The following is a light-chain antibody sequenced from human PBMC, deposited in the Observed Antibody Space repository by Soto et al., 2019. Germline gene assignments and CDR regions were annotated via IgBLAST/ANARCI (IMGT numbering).Light chain of an antibody. J-gene: IGKJ1*01. CDR2: GAS. V-gene: IGKV3-20*01. CDR1: QSVSSSY. CDR3: QQSGSSRWT. Sequence: EIVLTQSPGTLSLSPGERATLSCRASQSVSSSYLAWYQQNRGQAPRLLIYGASSRAPGIPDRFGGSGSGTYFPLTISRLEPEDFAMYYCQQSGSSRWTFGQGTKVEIK.